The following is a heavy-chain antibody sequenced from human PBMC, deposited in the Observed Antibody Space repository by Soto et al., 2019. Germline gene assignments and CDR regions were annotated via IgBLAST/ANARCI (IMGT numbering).Heavy chain of an antibody. CDR3: ANQGASYRSSWYQDY. V-gene: IGHV3-30*18. Sequence: GGSLILSCAASGFTFSSYGMHWVRQAPGKGLEWVAVISYDGSNKYYADSVKGRFTISRDNSKNTLYLQMNSLRAEDTAVYYCANQGASYRSSWYQDYWGQGTLVTVSS. CDR2: ISYDGSNK. J-gene: IGHJ4*02. D-gene: IGHD6-13*01. CDR1: GFTFSSYG.